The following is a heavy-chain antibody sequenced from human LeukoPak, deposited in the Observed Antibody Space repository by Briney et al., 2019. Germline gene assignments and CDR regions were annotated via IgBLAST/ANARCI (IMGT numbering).Heavy chain of an antibody. V-gene: IGHV3-48*01. Sequence: GGSLRLSCAASGFTFSSYNMNWVRQAPGKGLEWVSYITSSSSTIYYADSVKGRFTISRDNSKITLYLQINSLRAEDTAVYYCARLETRGSAQAGGDYWGQGTLVTVSS. J-gene: IGHJ4*02. D-gene: IGHD2-15*01. CDR2: ITSSSSTI. CDR1: GFTFSSYN. CDR3: ARLETRGSAQAGGDY.